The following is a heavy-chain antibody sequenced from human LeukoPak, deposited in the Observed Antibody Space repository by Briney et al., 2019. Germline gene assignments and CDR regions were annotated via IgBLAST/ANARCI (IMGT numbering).Heavy chain of an antibody. Sequence: GGSLRLSCAASGSTFSSYGMHWVRQAPGKGLEWVAVIWYDGSNKYYADSVKGRFTISRDNSKNTLYLQMNSLRAEDTAVYYCARDGEHCSSTSCYGYGYYGMDVWGQGTTVTVSS. CDR3: ARDGEHCSSTSCYGYGYYGMDV. J-gene: IGHJ6*02. CDR1: GSTFSSYG. V-gene: IGHV3-33*01. D-gene: IGHD2-2*01. CDR2: IWYDGSNK.